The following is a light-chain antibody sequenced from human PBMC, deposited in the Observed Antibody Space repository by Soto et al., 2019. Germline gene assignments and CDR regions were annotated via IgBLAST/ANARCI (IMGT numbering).Light chain of an antibody. Sequence: QSALTQPASVSGSPGQSITISCTGTSSDVGGYNYVSWYQQHPGKAPKLMIYEVSNRPSGFSNRFSGSKSGNTASLTISGLQAEDEADYYCSSYAGSNNNVFGTGTKVTVL. CDR1: SSDVGGYNY. CDR3: SSYAGSNNNV. V-gene: IGLV2-14*01. J-gene: IGLJ1*01. CDR2: EVS.